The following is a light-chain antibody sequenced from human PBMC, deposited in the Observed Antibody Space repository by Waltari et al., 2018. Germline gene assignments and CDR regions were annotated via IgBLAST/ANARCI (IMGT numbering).Light chain of an antibody. Sequence: EIVLTQSPGTLSLSPGERATLSCRASQTIYNKYLAGYQQKSGQAPRLLIYGASSMATGIPDRFSVSGSGTDFTLTISRLEPEDFAVYFCQQFGTSPPTGFGPGTRLDVK. CDR1: QTIYNKY. CDR2: GAS. J-gene: IGKJ3*01. CDR3: QQFGTSPPTG. V-gene: IGKV3-20*01.